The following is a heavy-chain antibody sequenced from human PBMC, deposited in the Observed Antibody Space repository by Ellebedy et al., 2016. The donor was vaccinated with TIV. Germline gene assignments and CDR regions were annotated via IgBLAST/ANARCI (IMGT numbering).Heavy chain of an antibody. CDR2: IRQEGDEI. V-gene: IGHV3-7*01. Sequence: GESLKISCEAFGFSFRSYWMNWVRQAPGKGLEWVAKIRQEGDEIYYVESVKGRFTISRDNAKNSLFLQMNSLRVEDTAVYYCARRASYGDYAVQVNPWFDPWGQGTLVTVSS. J-gene: IGHJ5*02. CDR1: GFSFRSYW. CDR3: ARRASYGDYAVQVNPWFDP. D-gene: IGHD4-17*01.